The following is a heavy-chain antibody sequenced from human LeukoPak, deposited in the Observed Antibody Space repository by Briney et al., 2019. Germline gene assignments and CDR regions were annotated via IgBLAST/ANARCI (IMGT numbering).Heavy chain of an antibody. V-gene: IGHV3-33*01. CDR3: ARAPEQWLVLNLDY. Sequence: GGSLRLSCAASGFTFSSYGMHWVRQAPGKGLEWVAVIWYDGSNKYYADSVKGRFTISRDNSKDTLYLQMNSLRAEDTAVYYCARAPEQWLVLNLDYWGQGTLVTVSS. CDR2: IWYDGSNK. D-gene: IGHD6-19*01. J-gene: IGHJ4*02. CDR1: GFTFSSYG.